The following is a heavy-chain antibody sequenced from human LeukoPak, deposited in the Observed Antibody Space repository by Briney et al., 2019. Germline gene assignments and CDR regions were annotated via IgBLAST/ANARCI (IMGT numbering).Heavy chain of an antibody. D-gene: IGHD3-22*01. CDR3: ATYYYDSSGYNY. CDR1: GGSISSSSYY. V-gene: IGHV4-39*01. J-gene: IGHJ4*02. CDR2: IFYSGST. Sequence: SETLSVTFTVSGGSISSSSYYWGWIRQPPGKGLEWIGSIFYSGSTYYNPSLKTRVTISVDTSKNQLSLKLSSVTAADTAVYYCATYYYDSSGYNYWGQGTLVTVSS.